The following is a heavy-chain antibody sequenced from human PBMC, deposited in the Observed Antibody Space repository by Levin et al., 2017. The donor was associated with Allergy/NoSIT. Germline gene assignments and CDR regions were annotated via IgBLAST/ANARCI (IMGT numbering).Heavy chain of an antibody. V-gene: IGHV3-53*01. D-gene: IGHD6-19*01. Sequence: PGGSLRLSCEASGVTVSNNYMHWVRQAPGEGLEWVSMIYSGGPTNYADSVKGRFTISRDNSKNTLYLQMNNLRAEDTAVYYCARDRAGLWLEDWGQGTLVTVSS. CDR2: IYSGGPT. CDR3: ARDRAGLWLED. J-gene: IGHJ4*02. CDR1: GVTVSNNY.